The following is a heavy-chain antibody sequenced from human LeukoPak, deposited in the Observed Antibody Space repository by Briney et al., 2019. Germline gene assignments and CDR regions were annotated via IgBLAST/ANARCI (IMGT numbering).Heavy chain of an antibody. D-gene: IGHD6-19*01. CDR2: IYYSGST. CDR1: GGSISSSSYY. CDR3: VRSDDSSGWYPGGSFSY. Sequence: SETLSLTCTVSGGSISSSSYYWGWIRQPPGKGLEWIGSIYYSGSTYYNPSLKSRVTISVDTSKNQFSLKLSSVTAADTAVYYCVRSDDSSGWYPGGSFSYWGQGTLVTVSS. V-gene: IGHV4-39*01. J-gene: IGHJ4*02.